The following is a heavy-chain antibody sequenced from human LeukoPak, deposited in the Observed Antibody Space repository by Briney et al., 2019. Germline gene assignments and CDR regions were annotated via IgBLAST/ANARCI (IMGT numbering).Heavy chain of an antibody. CDR1: GGSFRGYY. CDR3: ARGRTMVRGALWRNYYYYGMDV. J-gene: IGHJ6*02. V-gene: IGHV4-34*01. Sequence: SETLSLTCAVYGGSFRGYYWSWIRQPPGKGLEWIGEINHSGSTSYNPSLKSRVTISVDTSKNQFSLKLSSVTAADTAVYYCARGRTMVRGALWRNYYYYGMDVWGQGTTVTVSS. D-gene: IGHD3-10*01. CDR2: INHSGST.